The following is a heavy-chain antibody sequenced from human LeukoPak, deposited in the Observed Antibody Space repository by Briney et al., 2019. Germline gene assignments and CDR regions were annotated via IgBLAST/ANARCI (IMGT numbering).Heavy chain of an antibody. Sequence: PGGSLRLSCAASGFTFSSYGMHWVRQAPGKGLEWVAVIWHDGGNKYYADSVKGRVTISRDNSKNTVYLQMNSLRVEDTAVYYCARDGSTYTNRWYQAFDIWGQGTMVTVSS. V-gene: IGHV3-33*08. D-gene: IGHD6-13*01. CDR1: GFTFSSYG. CDR3: ARDGSTYTNRWYQAFDI. J-gene: IGHJ3*02. CDR2: IWHDGGNK.